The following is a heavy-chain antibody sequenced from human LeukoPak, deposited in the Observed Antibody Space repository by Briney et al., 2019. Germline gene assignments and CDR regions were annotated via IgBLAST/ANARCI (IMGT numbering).Heavy chain of an antibody. Sequence: GGSLRLSCAASGFTFSNYWMNWVRQAPGKGLEWVVDIEQDGGEKNYVDSVKGRFTISRDNAKNSLYLQMNSLRAEDTAVYYCAGGLGWLIDYWGQGTLVTVSS. D-gene: IGHD2-15*01. CDR2: IEQDGGEK. V-gene: IGHV3-7*04. CDR1: GFTFSNYW. CDR3: AGGLGWLIDY. J-gene: IGHJ4*02.